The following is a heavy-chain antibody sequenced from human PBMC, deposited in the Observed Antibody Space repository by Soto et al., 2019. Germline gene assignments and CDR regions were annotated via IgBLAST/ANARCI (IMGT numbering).Heavy chain of an antibody. V-gene: IGHV4-34*01. CDR2: IHDSGST. Sequence: PSETLSLTCAVYGESFSGYYWSWIRQPPGKGLEWIGEIHDSGSTNYNPSLKSRVTISVDTSKNQFSLKLSSVTAADTAVYYCARRDCSGGSCILFDYWGQGTLVTVSS. CDR3: ARRDCSGGSCILFDY. J-gene: IGHJ4*02. D-gene: IGHD2-15*01. CDR1: GESFSGYY.